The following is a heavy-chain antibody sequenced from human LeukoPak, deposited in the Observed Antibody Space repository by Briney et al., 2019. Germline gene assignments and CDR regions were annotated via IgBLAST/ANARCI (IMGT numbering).Heavy chain of an antibody. J-gene: IGHJ4*02. CDR2: IFGSSGSA. D-gene: IGHD6-19*01. Sequence: PGGSLRLSCVASGFTFNNYAMYWVRQAPGKGLEWVSGIFGSSGSAHYADSVKGRFTISRDNSKNTVYLQINSLRAEDTAVYYCGKTTTGYSSGRYPGWPVDYWGQGSLVTVSS. V-gene: IGHV3-23*01. CDR3: GKTTTGYSSGRYPGWPVDY. CDR1: GFTFNNYA.